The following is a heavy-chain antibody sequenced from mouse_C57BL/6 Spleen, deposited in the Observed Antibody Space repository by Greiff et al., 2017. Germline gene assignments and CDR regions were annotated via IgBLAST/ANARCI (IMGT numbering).Heavy chain of an antibody. V-gene: IGHV5-16*01. CDR3: ARDDYDDYAMDY. CDR1: GFTFSDYY. Sequence: EVQLVESEGGLVQPGSSMKLSCTASGFTFSDYYMAWVRQVPEKGLEWVANINYDGSSTYYLDSLKSRFIISRDNAKNILYLQMSSLKSEDTATYYCARDDYDDYAMDYWGQGTSVTVSS. CDR2: INYDGSST. J-gene: IGHJ4*01. D-gene: IGHD2-4*01.